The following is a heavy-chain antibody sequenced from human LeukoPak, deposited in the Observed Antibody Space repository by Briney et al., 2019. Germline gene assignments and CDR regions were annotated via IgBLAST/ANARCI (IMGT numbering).Heavy chain of an antibody. CDR1: GFTFSSYG. J-gene: IGHJ4*02. V-gene: IGHV3-23*01. D-gene: IGHD3-16*02. CDR3: AKDSYDYVWGSYRSFDY. Sequence: PGGSLRLSCAASGFTFSSYGMSWVRQAPGKGLEWVSAISGSGGSTYYADSVKGRFTISRDNSKNTLYLQMNSLRAEDTAVYYCAKDSYDYVWGSYRSFDYWGQGTLVTVSS. CDR2: ISGSGGST.